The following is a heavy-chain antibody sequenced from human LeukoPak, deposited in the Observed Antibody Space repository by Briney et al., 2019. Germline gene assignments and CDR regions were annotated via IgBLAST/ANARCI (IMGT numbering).Heavy chain of an antibody. CDR3: ARVWGSSAPDY. J-gene: IGHJ4*02. CDR1: GFTFSSYT. Sequence: GGSLRLSCAASGFTFSSYTMNWVRQAPGKGLEWVSSISSSSSYIYYADSVKGRFTISRGNAKNSLYLQMNSLRAEDTAVYYCARVWGSSAPDYWGQGTLVTVSS. CDR2: ISSSSSYI. D-gene: IGHD6-6*01. V-gene: IGHV3-21*01.